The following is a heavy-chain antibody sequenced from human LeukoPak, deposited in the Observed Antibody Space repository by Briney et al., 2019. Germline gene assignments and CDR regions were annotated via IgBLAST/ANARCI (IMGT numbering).Heavy chain of an antibody. CDR1: GYTFTAYY. J-gene: IGHJ3*02. D-gene: IGHD1-14*01. Sequence: ASVKVSCTTSGYTFTAYYIHWVRQAPGQGLEWMGRINPNSGGTDSAQKFQGRVTMTRDTSMNTAYMELSRLRSDDTAVYYCARDLSGISSATDAFDMWGQGTMVTVSS. CDR3: ARDLSGISSATDAFDM. V-gene: IGHV1-2*06. CDR2: INPNSGGT.